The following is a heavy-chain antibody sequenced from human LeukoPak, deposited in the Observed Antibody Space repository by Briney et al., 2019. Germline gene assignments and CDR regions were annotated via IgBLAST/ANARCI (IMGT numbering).Heavy chain of an antibody. Sequence: GGSLRLSCAASGFTFSSYSMHWVRQAPGKGLEWVSSISSSSYIYYADSMKGRFTISRDNAKNSLYLQMNSLRAEDTAVYFCAREGLYNYGYVYGYWGQGTLVTVSS. D-gene: IGHD5-18*01. V-gene: IGHV3-21*01. CDR1: GFTFSSYS. J-gene: IGHJ4*02. CDR3: AREGLYNYGYVYGY. CDR2: ISSSSYI.